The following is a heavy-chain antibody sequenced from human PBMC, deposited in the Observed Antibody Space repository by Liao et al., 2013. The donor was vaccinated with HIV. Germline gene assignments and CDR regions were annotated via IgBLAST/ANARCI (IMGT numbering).Heavy chain of an antibody. CDR2: IYYSGSS. Sequence: QLQLQESGPGLVKPSGALSLTCTVSGGSISSNSYYWAWIRQPPGKGLQWIGSIYYSGSSYYNPSLKSRVNISVDTSKNHFSLGLSSVTAADTAVYYCARAVWGVTGVLIDFWGQGILVTVSS. CDR1: GGSISSNSYY. CDR3: ARAVWGVTGVLIDF. J-gene: IGHJ4*02. V-gene: IGHV4-39*07. D-gene: IGHD3-10*01.